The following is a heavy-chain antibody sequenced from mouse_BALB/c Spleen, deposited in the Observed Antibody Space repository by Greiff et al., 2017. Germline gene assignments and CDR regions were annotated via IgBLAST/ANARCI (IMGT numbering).Heavy chain of an antibody. V-gene: IGHV1-12*01. Sequence: QVQLQQPGAELVKPGVSVKMSCKASGYTFTSYNMHWVKQTPGQGLEWIGAIYPGNGDTSYNQKFKGKATLTADKSSSTAYMQLSSLTSEDSAVYYCAGENYWGQGTLVTVSA. J-gene: IGHJ3*01. CDR3: AGENY. CDR1: GYTFTSYN. CDR2: IYPGNGDT.